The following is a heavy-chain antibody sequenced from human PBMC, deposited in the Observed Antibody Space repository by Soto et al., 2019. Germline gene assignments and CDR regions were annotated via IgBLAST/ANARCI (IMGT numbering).Heavy chain of an antibody. CDR3: ARISVERATIGVFDI. CDR1: GGTFSSYA. V-gene: IGHV1-69*13. D-gene: IGHD5-12*01. Sequence: ASVKVSCKASGGTFSSYAISWVRQAPGQGLEWMGGIIPIFGTANYAQKFQGRVTITADESTSTAYMELSSLSSEDTAVYYCARISVERATIGVFDIWGQGTMVTVSS. J-gene: IGHJ3*02. CDR2: IIPIFGTA.